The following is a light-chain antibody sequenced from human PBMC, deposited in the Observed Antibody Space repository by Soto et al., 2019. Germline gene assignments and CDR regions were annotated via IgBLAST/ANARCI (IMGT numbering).Light chain of an antibody. Sequence: SQSPCTLSLSTGERATLSCRASQSVSSNNLAWYQQRPGQAPRVVIYGASTRATGIPERFSGSGSGTDFTLTISRLEPEDFAVYYCQQYGSSPPTWTFAQGTKVAIK. J-gene: IGKJ1*01. CDR2: GAS. CDR3: QQYGSSPPTWT. V-gene: IGKV3-20*01. CDR1: QSVSSNN.